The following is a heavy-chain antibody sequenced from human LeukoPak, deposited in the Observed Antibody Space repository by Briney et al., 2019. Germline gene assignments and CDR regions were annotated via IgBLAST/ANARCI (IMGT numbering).Heavy chain of an antibody. J-gene: IGHJ4*02. CDR1: GYTFSGDY. D-gene: IGHD6-19*01. V-gene: IGHV1-2*02. CDR3: AKDRGSGVVPSD. CDR2: INPNRGGT. Sequence: ASVKVSCKASGYTFSGDYIHWVRQAPGQGLEWMGWINPNRGGTNYAQKFQSRVTMTRDTSISTAYMELNSLRSDDTAVYYCAKDRGSGVVPSDWGQGTLVTVSS.